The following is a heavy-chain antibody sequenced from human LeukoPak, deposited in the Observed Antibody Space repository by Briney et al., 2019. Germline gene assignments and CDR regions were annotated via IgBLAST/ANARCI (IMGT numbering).Heavy chain of an antibody. CDR2: IYYSGST. CDR1: GGSISSGGYY. D-gene: IGHD1-26*01. V-gene: IGHV4-31*03. CDR3: ARGRGGATDYYYYGMDV. Sequence: SETLSLTCTVSGGSISSGGYYWRWIRQHPGKGLEWIGYIYYSGSTYYNPSLKSRVTISVDTSKNQFSLKLSSVTAADTAVYYCARGRGGATDYYYYGMDVWGQGTTVTVSS. J-gene: IGHJ6*02.